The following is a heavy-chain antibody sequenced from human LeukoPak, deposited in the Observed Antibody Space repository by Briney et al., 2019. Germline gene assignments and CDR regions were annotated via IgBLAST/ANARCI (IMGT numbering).Heavy chain of an antibody. CDR1: GGSISSGGYY. Sequence: SETLSLTCTVSGGSISSGGYYWSWIRQPPGKGLEWIGYIYHSGSTYYNPSLKSRVTISVDTSKNQFSLKLSSVTAADTAVYYCARDSGSSGSDYAFDIWGQGTMVTVSS. CDR3: ARDSGSSGSDYAFDI. J-gene: IGHJ3*02. CDR2: IYHSGST. D-gene: IGHD6-19*01. V-gene: IGHV4-30-2*01.